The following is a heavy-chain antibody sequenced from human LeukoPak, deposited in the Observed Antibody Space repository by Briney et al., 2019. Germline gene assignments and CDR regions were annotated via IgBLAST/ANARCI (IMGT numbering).Heavy chain of an antibody. J-gene: IGHJ6*03. Sequence: ASVKVSCKASGGSFSSFGFNWVRQAPGQGLEWVGGLTPIFGTANYAQKFQGRVTITADESTSTAYMELSSLRSEDTAVYYCASALGSRYYYYYYMDVWGKGTTVTVSS. CDR2: LTPIFGTA. CDR3: ASALGSRYYYYYYMDV. V-gene: IGHV1-69*01. CDR1: GGSFSSFG. D-gene: IGHD2-15*01.